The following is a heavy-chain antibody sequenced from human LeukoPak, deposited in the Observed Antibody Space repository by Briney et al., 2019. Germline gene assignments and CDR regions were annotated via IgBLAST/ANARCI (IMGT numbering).Heavy chain of an antibody. Sequence: PSETLSLTCTVSGGSISSSSYYWGWIRQPPGKGLEWIGSIYYSGSTYYNPSLKSRVTISVDTSKNQFSLKLSSVTAADTAVYYCARNNGGDSSGYYLDYWGQGTLVTVSS. V-gene: IGHV4-39*01. D-gene: IGHD3-22*01. CDR2: IYYSGST. CDR1: GGSISSSSYY. J-gene: IGHJ4*02. CDR3: ARNNGGDSSGYYLDY.